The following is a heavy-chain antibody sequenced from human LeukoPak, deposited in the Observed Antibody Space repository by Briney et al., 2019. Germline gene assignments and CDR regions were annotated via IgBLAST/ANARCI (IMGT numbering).Heavy chain of an antibody. V-gene: IGHV3-7*03. D-gene: IGHD4-17*01. CDR2: IKEDGTRK. CDR3: ARDLRAPPPYGDFEGGAFDI. J-gene: IGHJ3*02. CDR1: GFTFSSHW. Sequence: GGSLRLSCAASGFTFSSHWMTWVRQAPGKGLEWVANIKEDGTRKNYMDSVKGRFAISRDNAKNSLYLQMSGLRAEDTAVYYCARDLRAPPPYGDFEGGAFDIWGQGTMVTVSS.